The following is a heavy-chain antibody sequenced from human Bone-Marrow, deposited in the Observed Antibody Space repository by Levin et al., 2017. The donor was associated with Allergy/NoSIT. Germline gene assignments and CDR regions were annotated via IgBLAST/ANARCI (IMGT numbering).Heavy chain of an antibody. J-gene: IGHJ4*02. Sequence: LSLTCATTGFIFRSSAMHWVRQTPGKGLEWLAVISYDGSEKLSADSVKDRITISRDNSKNTLFLDVVRLRPEDTAVYYCATSGYSSTWHLEYWGQGSLVTVS. CDR3: ATSGYSSTWHLEY. CDR2: ISYDGSEK. V-gene: IGHV3-30-3*01. D-gene: IGHD2-2*01. CDR1: GFIFRSSA.